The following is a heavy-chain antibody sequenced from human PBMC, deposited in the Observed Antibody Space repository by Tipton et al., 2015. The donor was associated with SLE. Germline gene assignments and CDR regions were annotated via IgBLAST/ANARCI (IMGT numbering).Heavy chain of an antibody. V-gene: IGHV4-61*02. D-gene: IGHD2-21*02. J-gene: IGHJ6*02. CDR1: GGSISSGSYY. Sequence: LRLSCTVSGGSISSGSYYWSWIRQPAGKGLEWIGRIYTSGTTNYNPSLKSRVTISIDVSKNQFSLKLTSVTAADTAVYYCARGMVTWRGAIIGVDVWGQGTTVNVSS. CDR2: IYTSGTT. CDR3: ARGMVTWRGAIIGVDV.